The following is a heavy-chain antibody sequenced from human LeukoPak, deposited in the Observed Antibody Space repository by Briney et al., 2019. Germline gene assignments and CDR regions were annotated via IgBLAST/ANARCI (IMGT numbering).Heavy chain of an antibody. CDR3: ARLTIFGVNWFDP. D-gene: IGHD3-3*01. J-gene: IGHJ5*02. CDR2: IDYSGST. V-gene: IGHV4-59*01. CDR1: GASISSYY. Sequence: SETLSLTCTVSGASISSYYWSWIRQPPGKGLEWIGYIDYSGSTNYTPSLKSRVTISVDTSKNQFSLKLSSVTAADTAVYYCARLTIFGVNWFDPWGQGTLVTVSS.